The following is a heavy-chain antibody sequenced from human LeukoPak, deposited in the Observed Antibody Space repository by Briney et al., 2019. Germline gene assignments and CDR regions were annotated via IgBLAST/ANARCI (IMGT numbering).Heavy chain of an antibody. CDR2: IYHSGST. CDR3: ARHGYYFDSSGYPDY. J-gene: IGHJ4*02. Sequence: SETLSLTCAVSGGSISSGGDSWSWIRQPPGKGLEWIGYIYHSGSTYYNPSLKSRVTISVDTSKNQFSLKLSSVTAADTAVYYCARHGYYFDSSGYPDYWGQGTLVTVSS. V-gene: IGHV4-30-2*01. D-gene: IGHD3-22*01. CDR1: GGSISSGGDS.